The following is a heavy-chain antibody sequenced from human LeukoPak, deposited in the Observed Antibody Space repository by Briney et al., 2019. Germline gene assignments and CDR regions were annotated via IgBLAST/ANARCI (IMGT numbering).Heavy chain of an antibody. J-gene: IGHJ4*02. V-gene: IGHV1-46*01. CDR1: GYTFTSYY. D-gene: IGHD6-13*01. Sequence: GASVKVSCKASGYTFTSYYMHWVRQAPGQGLEWMGIINPSNGSTSYAQKFQGRVTMTRDMSTSTVYMELSSLRSEDTAVYYCARGDSSSWYGGTGEKDDYWGQGTLVTVSS. CDR3: ARGDSSSWYGGTGEKDDY. CDR2: INPSNGST.